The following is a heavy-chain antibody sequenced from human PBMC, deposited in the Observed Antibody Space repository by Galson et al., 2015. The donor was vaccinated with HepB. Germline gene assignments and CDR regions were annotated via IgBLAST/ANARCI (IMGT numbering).Heavy chain of an antibody. Sequence: ETLSLTCTVSGGSISSYYWSWIRQPPGKGLEWIGYIYYSGSTNYNPSLKSRVTISVDTSKNQFSLKLSSVTAADTAVYYCASSHCSGGSCYFGYFQHWGQGTLVTVSS. D-gene: IGHD2-15*01. CDR1: GGSISSYY. V-gene: IGHV4-59*01. J-gene: IGHJ1*01. CDR3: ASSHCSGGSCYFGYFQH. CDR2: IYYSGST.